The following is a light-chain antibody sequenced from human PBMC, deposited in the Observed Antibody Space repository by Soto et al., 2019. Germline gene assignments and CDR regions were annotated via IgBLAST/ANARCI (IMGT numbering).Light chain of an antibody. CDR2: DTT. J-gene: IGLJ2*01. CDR1: TGAVTSGHY. Sequence: QAVVTQEPSLTVSPGGTVTLTCGSSTGAVTSGHYPYWFQQKPGQAPKTLIYDTTNKQPWSPARFSGSLLGDKAALTLSGAQPEDEADYYCLLVYSGIVVFGGGTQLTVL. V-gene: IGLV7-46*01. CDR3: LLVYSGIVV.